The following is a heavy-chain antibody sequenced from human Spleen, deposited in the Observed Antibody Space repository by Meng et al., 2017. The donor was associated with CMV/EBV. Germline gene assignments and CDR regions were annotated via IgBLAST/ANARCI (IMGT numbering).Heavy chain of an antibody. CDR3: ARIWGSQPEYCSSRSCNNWFDH. CDR1: CYMFTTYG. V-gene: IGHV1-18*01. J-gene: IGHJ5*02. CDR2: ISAYNGKT. Sequence: QVELGAAGAGVKKPGASVKVSCKTSCYMFTTYGISWARQAPGQGLEWMGWISAYNGKTNYAQMVQDRLTVTTDTSTNTAYMELRSLTSDDTAVYYCARIWGSQPEYCSSRSCNNWFDHWGQGTLVTVSS. D-gene: IGHD2-2*01.